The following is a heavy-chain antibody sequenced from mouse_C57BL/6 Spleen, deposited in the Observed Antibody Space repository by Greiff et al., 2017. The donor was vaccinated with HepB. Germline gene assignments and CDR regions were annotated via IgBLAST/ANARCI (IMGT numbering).Heavy chain of an antibody. Sequence: VQLQQSGPELVKPGASVKISCKASGYAFSSSWMNWVKQSPGKGLEWIGRINPGDGDTNYNGKFKGKATLTADKSSSTADMQLSSLTSEDSAVYFCARSDGSSPWFAYWGQGTLVTVSA. CDR3: ARSDGSSPWFAY. V-gene: IGHV1-82*01. CDR1: GYAFSSSW. J-gene: IGHJ3*01. D-gene: IGHD1-1*01. CDR2: INPGDGDT.